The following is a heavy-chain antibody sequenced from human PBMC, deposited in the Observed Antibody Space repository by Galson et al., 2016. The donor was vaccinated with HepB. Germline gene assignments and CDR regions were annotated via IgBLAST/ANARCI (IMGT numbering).Heavy chain of an antibody. D-gene: IGHD3-22*01. CDR3: AKDMGSSGYYTFDR. CDR2: KSFDGRNE. CDR1: QFDFSRYA. J-gene: IGHJ5*02. V-gene: IGHV3-30*04. Sequence: SLRLSCAASQFDFSRYAMHWVRQAPGEGLEWVAGKSFDGRNEYYADSVKGRFTISRDNPKNTLYLEMNNLRPEDTAVYFCAKDMGSSGYYTFDRWGQGTLVTVSS.